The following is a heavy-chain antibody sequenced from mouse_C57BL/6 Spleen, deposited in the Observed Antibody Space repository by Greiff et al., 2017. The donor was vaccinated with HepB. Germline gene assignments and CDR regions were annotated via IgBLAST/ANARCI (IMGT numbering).Heavy chain of an antibody. D-gene: IGHD2-1*01. J-gene: IGHJ3*01. CDR2: ISYDGSN. V-gene: IGHV3-6*01. CDR3: AREGGYYGKGPFAY. CDR1: GYSITSGYY. Sequence: DVKLQESGPGLVKPSQSLSLTCSVTGYSITSGYYWNWIRQFPGNKLEWMGYISYDGSNNYNPSLKNRISITRDTSKNQFFLKLNSVTTEDTATYYCAREGGYYGKGPFAYWGQGTLVTVSA.